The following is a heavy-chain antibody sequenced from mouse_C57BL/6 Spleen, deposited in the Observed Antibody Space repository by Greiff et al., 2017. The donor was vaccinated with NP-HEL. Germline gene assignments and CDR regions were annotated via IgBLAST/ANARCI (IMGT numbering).Heavy chain of an antibody. CDR3: ARGGVRRDYYAMDY. CDR1: GYTFTSYW. Sequence: QVQLQQPGAELVKPGASVKVSCKASGYTFTSYWMHWVKQRPGQGLEWIGMIHPNSGSTNYNEKFKSKATLTVDKSSSTAYMQLSSLTSEDSAVYYCARGGVRRDYYAMDYWGQGTSVTVSS. V-gene: IGHV1-64*01. CDR2: IHPNSGST. D-gene: IGHD2-14*01. J-gene: IGHJ4*01.